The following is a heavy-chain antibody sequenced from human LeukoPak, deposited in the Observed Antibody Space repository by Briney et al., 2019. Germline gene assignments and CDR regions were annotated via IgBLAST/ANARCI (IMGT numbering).Heavy chain of an antibody. CDR2: ISYDGSNK. D-gene: IGHD5-24*01. J-gene: IGHJ6*02. V-gene: IGHV3-30-3*01. Sequence: PGGSLRLSCAASGFTFSSYAMHWVRQAPGKGLEGVAVISYDGSNKYYADSVKGRSTISRDNSKNTLYLQMNSLRAEDTAVYYCAREGVEMATITEGSGYYGMDVWGQGTTVTVSS. CDR1: GFTFSSYA. CDR3: AREGVEMATITEGSGYYGMDV.